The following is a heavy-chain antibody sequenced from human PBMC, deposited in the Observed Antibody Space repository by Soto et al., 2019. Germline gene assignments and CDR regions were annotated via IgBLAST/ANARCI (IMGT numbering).Heavy chain of an antibody. CDR1: GFTFSSYG. CDR2: IWYDGSNK. D-gene: IGHD5-12*01. V-gene: IGHV3-33*01. CDR3: ARERDSGYDYAFDI. J-gene: IGHJ3*02. Sequence: GGSLRLSCAASGFTFSSYGMHWVRQAPGKGLEWVAVIWYDGSNKYYADSVKGRFTISRDNSKNTLYLQMNSLRAEDTAVYYCARERDSGYDYAFDIWGQGTMVTVSS.